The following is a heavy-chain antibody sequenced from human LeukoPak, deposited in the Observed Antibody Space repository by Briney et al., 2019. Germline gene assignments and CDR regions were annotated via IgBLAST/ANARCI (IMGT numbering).Heavy chain of an antibody. CDR3: ARDALVGRTKFDS. CDR1: GFTFSSHW. Sequence: GGSLRLSCVASGFTFSSHWMHWVRQVPGKGLMWVSRINGDGSRIHYGDSVKGRFTISRDNAKNTLYLQMTSLRGDDTAIYFCARDALVGRTKFDSWGHGSLVTVSS. J-gene: IGHJ4*01. V-gene: IGHV3-74*01. D-gene: IGHD1-26*01. CDR2: INGDGSRI.